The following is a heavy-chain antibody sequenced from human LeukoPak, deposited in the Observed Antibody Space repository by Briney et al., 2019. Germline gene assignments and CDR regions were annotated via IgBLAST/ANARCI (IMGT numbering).Heavy chain of an antibody. CDR1: GGSISSSSYY. CDR3: ARQLWFGELSDWFDP. D-gene: IGHD3-10*01. V-gene: IGHV4-39*01. Sequence: SETLSLTCTVSGGSISSSSYYWGWIRQPPGKELEWSGSIYYSGSTYYNPSLKSRVTISVATSKNQFSLKLSSVTAADIAVYYCARQLWFGELSDWFDPWGQGTLVTVSS. CDR2: IYYSGST. J-gene: IGHJ5*02.